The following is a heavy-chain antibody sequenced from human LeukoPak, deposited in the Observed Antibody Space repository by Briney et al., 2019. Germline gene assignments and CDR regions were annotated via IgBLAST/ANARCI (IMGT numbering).Heavy chain of an antibody. CDR3: AKGTGDIAI. D-gene: IGHD7-27*01. Sequence: PGGSLRPSRAASGFTFSSYGMSCVRQAPGKGLEWVSSISGSGGSTYYADSVKGRFTISRDNSKNTLYLQMNSLRAEDTAVYDCAKGTGDIAIWGQGTLVTVSS. CDR1: GFTFSSYG. J-gene: IGHJ4*02. V-gene: IGHV3-23*01. CDR2: ISGSGGST.